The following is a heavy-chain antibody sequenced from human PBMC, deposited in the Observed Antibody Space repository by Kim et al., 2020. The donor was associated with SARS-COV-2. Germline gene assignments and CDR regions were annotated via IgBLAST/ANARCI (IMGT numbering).Heavy chain of an antibody. CDR2: ISYDGSNK. D-gene: IGHD3-10*01. J-gene: IGHJ4*01. V-gene: IGHV3-30*18. Sequence: GGSLRLSCAASGFTFSSYGMHWVRQAPGKGLEWVAVISYDGSNKYYADSVKGRFTISRDNSKNTLYLQMNSLRAEDTAVYYCAKEMYYYGSGSYPDYWG. CDR1: GFTFSSYG. CDR3: AKEMYYYGSGSYPDY.